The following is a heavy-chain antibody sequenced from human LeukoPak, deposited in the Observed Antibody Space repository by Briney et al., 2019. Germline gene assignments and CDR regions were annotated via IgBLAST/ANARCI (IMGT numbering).Heavy chain of an antibody. V-gene: IGHV4-31*03. J-gene: IGHJ4*02. CDR2: IYYSGST. CDR1: GGSISSGGYY. CDR3: ARSSLYDSSGYYERVYFDY. Sequence: SETLSLTCTVSGGSISSGGYYWSWIRQHPGKVLEWIGYIYYSGSTYYNPSLKSRVTISVDTSKNQFSLKLSSVTAADTAVYYCARSSLYDSSGYYERVYFDYWGQGTLVTVSS. D-gene: IGHD3-22*01.